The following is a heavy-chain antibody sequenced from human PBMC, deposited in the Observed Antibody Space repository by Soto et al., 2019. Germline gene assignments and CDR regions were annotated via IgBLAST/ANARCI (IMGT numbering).Heavy chain of an antibody. CDR2: ISGSGGST. CDR1: GSTFSSYA. J-gene: IGHJ5*02. V-gene: IGHV3-23*01. Sequence: GGSMRLSCAASGSTFSSYAMSWVRQAPGKGLEWVSAISGSGGSTYYADSVKGRFTISRDNSKNTLYLQMNSLRAEDTAVYYCAKDPAPRITGKFDPWGQGTLVTVSS. CDR3: AKDPAPRITGKFDP. D-gene: IGHD1-20*01.